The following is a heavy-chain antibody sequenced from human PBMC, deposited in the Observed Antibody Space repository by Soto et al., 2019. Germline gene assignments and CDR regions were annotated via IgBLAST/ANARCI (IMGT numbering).Heavy chain of an antibody. CDR3: ATDKGGRGGYYFDY. CDR1: GFTFSSYG. Sequence: VQLVESGGGVVQPGRSLRLSCAASGFTFSSYGMHWVRLAPGKGLEWVAVISYDGSNKYYADSVKGRFTISRDNSKNTLYLQMNCLRAEDTAVYDCATDKGGRGGYYFDYWGQGTLVTLSS. D-gene: IGHD3-10*01. CDR2: ISYDGSNK. V-gene: IGHV3-30*03. J-gene: IGHJ4*02.